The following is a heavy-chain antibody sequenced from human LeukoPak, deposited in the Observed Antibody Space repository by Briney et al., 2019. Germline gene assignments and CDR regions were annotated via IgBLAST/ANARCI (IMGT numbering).Heavy chain of an antibody. Sequence: PGGSLRLSCAAPGFTFSSYAMSWVRQAPGKGLEWVSAISGSGGNTYYADSVKGRFTISRDNSKNTLYLQMNSLRVEDTAVYYCAKGPLTEVAGTTWDYWGQGTPVTVSS. CDR1: GFTFSSYA. V-gene: IGHV3-23*01. CDR2: ISGSGGNT. CDR3: AKGPLTEVAGTTWDY. D-gene: IGHD6-19*01. J-gene: IGHJ4*02.